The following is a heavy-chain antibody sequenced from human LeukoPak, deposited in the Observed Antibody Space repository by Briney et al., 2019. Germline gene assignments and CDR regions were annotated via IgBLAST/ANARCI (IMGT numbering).Heavy chain of an antibody. V-gene: IGHV3-48*01. Sequence: GGSLRLFCAASGFTFSRHSMNWVRQAPGKGLEWVSYISSSSSTIYYADSVKGRFTISRDNAENSLYLRMNSLRAEDTAVYYCARANLFTNFDYWGQGTLVTVSS. CDR1: GFTFSRHS. CDR2: ISSSSSTI. CDR3: ARANLFTNFDY. J-gene: IGHJ4*02.